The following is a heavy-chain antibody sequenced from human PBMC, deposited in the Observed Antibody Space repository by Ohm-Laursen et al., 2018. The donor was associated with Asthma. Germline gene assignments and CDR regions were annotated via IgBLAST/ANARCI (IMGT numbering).Heavy chain of an antibody. V-gene: IGHV4-34*01. Sequence: LRLSCAASEFTFSLYSMNWIRQPPGKGLEWIGEINHSGSTNYNPSLKSRVTISVDTSKNQFSLKLSSVTAADTAVYYCARRPWELNPWGQGTLVTVSS. CDR1: EFTFSLYS. D-gene: IGHD1-26*01. J-gene: IGHJ5*02. CDR3: ARRPWELNP. CDR2: INHSGST.